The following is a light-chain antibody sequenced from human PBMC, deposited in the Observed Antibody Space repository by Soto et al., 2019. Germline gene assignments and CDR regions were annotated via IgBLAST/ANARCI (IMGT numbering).Light chain of an antibody. CDR3: QSYDSSLSGWV. CDR1: SSNIGAGYD. J-gene: IGLJ3*02. CDR2: GNN. V-gene: IGLV1-40*01. Sequence: QLVLTQPPSVSGAPGQRVTISCTGSSSNIGAGYDVYWYQQLPGTAPKLLIYGNNNRPSGVPDRFSGSKSGTSASLAITGLQAEDEADYYCQSYDSSLSGWVFGGGTKLTVL.